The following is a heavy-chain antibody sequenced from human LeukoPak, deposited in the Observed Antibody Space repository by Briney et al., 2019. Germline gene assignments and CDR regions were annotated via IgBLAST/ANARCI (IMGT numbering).Heavy chain of an antibody. CDR3: ARPSGESFPEYYFDY. D-gene: IGHD3-10*01. J-gene: IGHJ4*02. CDR1: GYTFTSYA. CDR2: INAGNGNT. Sequence: ASVKVSCKASGYTFTSYAMHWVRQAPGQRLEWMGWINAGNGNTKYSQKFQGRVTITRDTSASTAYMELSSLRSEDTAVYYCARPSGESFPEYYFDYWGQGTLVTVSS. V-gene: IGHV1-3*01.